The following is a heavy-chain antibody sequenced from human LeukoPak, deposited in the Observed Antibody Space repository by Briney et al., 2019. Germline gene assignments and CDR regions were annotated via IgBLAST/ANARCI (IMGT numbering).Heavy chain of an antibody. V-gene: IGHV4-4*07. J-gene: IGHJ3*02. Sequence: SETLSLTCTGSGGSSSSYYWSRIRQPAGQGLEWIGRIYTSGSTNYNPSLKSRVTMSEDTSKNQFSLKLSSVTAADTAVYYCAREKNIVVVVAAYPLGAFDIWGQGTMVTVSS. CDR1: GGSSSSYY. D-gene: IGHD2-15*01. CDR2: IYTSGST. CDR3: AREKNIVVVVAAYPLGAFDI.